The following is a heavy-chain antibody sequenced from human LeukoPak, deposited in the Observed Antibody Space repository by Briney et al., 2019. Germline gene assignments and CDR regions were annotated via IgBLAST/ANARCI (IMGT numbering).Heavy chain of an antibody. CDR3: AKILAIGPPGY. Sequence: GGAVRLSRATSGFTFSSYAMSWLRQAPGKGLEWVSTISGSGDPTYYADSVKGRFTISRANSKDTLYLQMNSLRAEDTAVYYCAKILAIGPPGYWGQGTLVTVSA. D-gene: IGHD2-21*01. V-gene: IGHV3-23*01. J-gene: IGHJ4*02. CDR1: GFTFSSYA. CDR2: ISGSGDPT.